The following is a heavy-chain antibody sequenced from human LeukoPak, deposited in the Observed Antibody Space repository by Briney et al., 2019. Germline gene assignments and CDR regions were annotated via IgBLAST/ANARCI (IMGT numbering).Heavy chain of an antibody. D-gene: IGHD4-17*01. CDR3: ARDWYDDGDYMAFDI. V-gene: IGHV4-31*03. J-gene: IGHJ3*02. Sequence: SQTLSLTCTVSGGPISSGGYYWSWIRQHPGKGLEWIGYIYYSGSTYYNPSLKSRVTISVDTSKNQFSLKLSSVTAADTAVYYCARDWYDDGDYMAFDIWGQGTMVTVSS. CDR2: IYYSGST. CDR1: GGPISSGGYY.